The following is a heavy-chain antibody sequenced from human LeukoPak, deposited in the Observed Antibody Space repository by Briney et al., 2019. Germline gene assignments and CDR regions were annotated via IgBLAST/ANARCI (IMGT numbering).Heavy chain of an antibody. CDR3: AIGCCSSTSCYFDY. D-gene: IGHD2-2*01. CDR1: GGTFSSYA. CDR2: ISAYNGNT. V-gene: IGHV1-18*01. Sequence: VSCKASGGTFSSYAISWVRQAPGQGLEWMXWISAYNGNTNYAQKLQGRVTMTTDTSTSTAYMELRSLRSDDTAVYYCAIGCCSSTSCYFDYWGQGTLVTVSS. J-gene: IGHJ4*02.